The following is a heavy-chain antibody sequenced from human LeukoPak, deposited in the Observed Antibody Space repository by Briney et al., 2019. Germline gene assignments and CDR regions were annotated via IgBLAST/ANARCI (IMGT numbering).Heavy chain of an antibody. CDR2: IYYSGST. Sequence: PSETLSLTCTVSGGSISSSSYYWGWIRQPPGKGLEWIGSIYYSGSTCYNPSLKSRVTISVDTSKNQFSLKLSSVTAADTAVYYCAGINPDYYDFWSGYYHWGQGTLVTVSS. V-gene: IGHV4-39*01. J-gene: IGHJ5*02. CDR1: GGSISSSSYY. D-gene: IGHD3-3*01. CDR3: AGINPDYYDFWSGYYH.